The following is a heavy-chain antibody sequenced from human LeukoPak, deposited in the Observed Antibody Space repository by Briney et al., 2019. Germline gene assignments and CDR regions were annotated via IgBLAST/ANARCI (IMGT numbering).Heavy chain of an antibody. Sequence: GGSLRLSCAASGFAFSSYSMNWVRQAPGKGLEWVSAISGSCGSTYYADSVKGRFTISRDNSKNTLYLQMNSLRAEDTAVYYCAKSAPKTYYDFWSGPPIYMDVWGKGTTVTVSS. CDR2: ISGSCGST. D-gene: IGHD3-3*01. CDR3: AKSAPKTYYDFWSGPPIYMDV. V-gene: IGHV3-23*01. J-gene: IGHJ6*03. CDR1: GFAFSSYS.